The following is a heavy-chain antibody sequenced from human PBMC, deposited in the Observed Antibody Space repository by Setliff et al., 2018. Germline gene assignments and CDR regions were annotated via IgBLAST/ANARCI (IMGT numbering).Heavy chain of an antibody. D-gene: IGHD5-18*01. Sequence: SETLSLTCAVSGSAISSGHYWGWIRQPPGKGLEWIVSTYYGGSTYYNPSLKSRVTMSVDTSKSQFSLKLTSVTAADTAVYYCARGTWIQLSALALFDYWGQGTLVTVSS. CDR3: ARGTWIQLSALALFDY. V-gene: IGHV4-38-2*01. J-gene: IGHJ4*02. CDR2: TYYGGST. CDR1: GSAISSGHY.